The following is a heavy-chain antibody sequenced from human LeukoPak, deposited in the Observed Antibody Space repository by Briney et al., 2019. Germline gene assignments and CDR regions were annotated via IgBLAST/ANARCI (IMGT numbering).Heavy chain of an antibody. J-gene: IGHJ4*02. CDR2: IYHSGST. CDR1: GYSISSGYY. D-gene: IGHD3-3*01. CDR3: ARQEAEGFGVVTELDY. Sequence: PSETLSLTCTVSGYSISSGYYWGWIRQPPGKGLEWIGSIYHSGSTYYNPSLKSRVTISVDTSKNQFSLKLSSVTAADTAVYYCARQEAEGFGVVTELDYWGQGTLVTVSS. V-gene: IGHV4-38-2*02.